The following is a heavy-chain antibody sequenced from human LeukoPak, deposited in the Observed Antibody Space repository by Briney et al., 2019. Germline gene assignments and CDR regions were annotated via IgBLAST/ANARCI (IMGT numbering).Heavy chain of an antibody. CDR2: IIPIFGTA. V-gene: IGHV1-69*13. J-gene: IGHJ3*02. CDR3: ATPRGYSGYHWPAGSDAFDI. Sequence: ASVEVSCKASGGTFSSYAISWVRQAPGQGLEWMGGIIPIFGTANYAQKFQGRVTITADESTSTAYMELSSLRSEDTAVYYCATPRGYSGYHWPAGSDAFDIWGQGTMVTVSS. CDR1: GGTFSSYA. D-gene: IGHD5-12*01.